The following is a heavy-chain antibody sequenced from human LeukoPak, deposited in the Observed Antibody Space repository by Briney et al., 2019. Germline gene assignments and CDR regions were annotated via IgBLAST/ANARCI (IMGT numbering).Heavy chain of an antibody. J-gene: IGHJ6*03. CDR2: ISSSSSYI. CDR1: GFIFSNYD. D-gene: IGHD4-17*01. Sequence: GGSLRLSCAASGFIFSNYDMTWVRQAPGKGLEWVSSISSSSSYIYYADSLKGRSTISRDNAKNSLYLQMNSLRAEDTAVYYCARGGNYGDYYYMDVWGKGTTVTVSS. CDR3: ARGGNYGDYYYMDV. V-gene: IGHV3-21*01.